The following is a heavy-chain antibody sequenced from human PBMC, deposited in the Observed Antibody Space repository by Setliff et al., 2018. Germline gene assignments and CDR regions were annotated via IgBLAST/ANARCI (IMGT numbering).Heavy chain of an antibody. CDR3: ARHVDCSGGRCYSLSNWFDP. D-gene: IGHD2-15*01. CDR1: GGSISSDSYY. CDR2: IYYSGNI. J-gene: IGHJ5*02. V-gene: IGHV4-39*01. Sequence: SETLSLTCTVSGGSISSDSYYWGWIRQPPGKGLEWIGSIYYSGNIYYNPSLKSRVTMSVDTSKNQFSLKLRSVTVADTAIYYCARHVDCSGGRCYSLSNWFDPWGPGTLVTVSS.